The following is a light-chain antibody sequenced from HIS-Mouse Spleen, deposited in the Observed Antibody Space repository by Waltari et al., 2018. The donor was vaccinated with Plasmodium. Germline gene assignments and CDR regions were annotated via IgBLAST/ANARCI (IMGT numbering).Light chain of an antibody. CDR1: SSDVGGYNY. Sequence: QSALTQPRSVSGSPGQSVTISCTGTSSDVGGYNYVSWYQQPPGKAPKLMIYDVSNRPSGVPDRVSGSKSGNTASLTISGLQAEDEADYYCCSYAGSYTYVFGTGTKVTVL. CDR3: CSYAGSYTYV. V-gene: IGLV2-11*01. J-gene: IGLJ1*01. CDR2: DVS.